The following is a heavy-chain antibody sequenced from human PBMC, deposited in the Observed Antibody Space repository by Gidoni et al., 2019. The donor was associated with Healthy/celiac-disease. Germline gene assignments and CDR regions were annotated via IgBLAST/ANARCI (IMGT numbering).Heavy chain of an antibody. Sequence: QLQLQESGPGLVKPSETLSLPCTVSGGSISRSSYYWGWIRQPPGKGLEWIGSIYYSGSTYYNPSLKSRVTISVDTSKNQFSLKLSSVTAADTAVYYCARVALGYSSSGFDYWGQGTLVTVSS. CDR3: ARVALGYSSSGFDY. CDR2: IYYSGST. V-gene: IGHV4-39*07. J-gene: IGHJ4*02. D-gene: IGHD6-13*01. CDR1: GGSISRSSYY.